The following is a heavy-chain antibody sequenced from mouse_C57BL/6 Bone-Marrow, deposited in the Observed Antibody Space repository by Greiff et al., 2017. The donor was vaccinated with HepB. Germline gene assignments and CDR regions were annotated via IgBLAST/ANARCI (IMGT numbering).Heavy chain of an antibody. CDR3: VRMAITTVVAKDWYFDV. J-gene: IGHJ1*03. V-gene: IGHV10-3*01. Sequence: EVKLMESGGGLVQPKGSLKLSCAASGFTFNTYAMHWVRQAPGKGLEWVARIRSKSSNYATYYADSVKDRLTISRDDSQSMLYLQMNNLKTEDTAMYYCVRMAITTVVAKDWYFDVWGTGTTVTVSS. CDR1: GFTFNTYA. CDR2: IRSKSSNYAT. D-gene: IGHD1-1*01.